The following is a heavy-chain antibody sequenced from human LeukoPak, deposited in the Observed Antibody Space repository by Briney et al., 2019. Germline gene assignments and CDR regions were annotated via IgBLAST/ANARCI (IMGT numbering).Heavy chain of an antibody. D-gene: IGHD3-22*01. V-gene: IGHV3-7*02. CDR1: GFTCTTYW. CDR2: IKQDGSDK. CDR3: GRSQWLPYDAIDI. J-gene: IGHJ3*02. Sequence: GGSLRLSCAASGFTCTTYWLTWVRQAQGKGLEWGANIKQDGSDKYYVDSVKGRFTISRDNTKNSLYLQMNSLRAEDTAVYYCGRSQWLPYDAIDIWGQGTMVTVSS.